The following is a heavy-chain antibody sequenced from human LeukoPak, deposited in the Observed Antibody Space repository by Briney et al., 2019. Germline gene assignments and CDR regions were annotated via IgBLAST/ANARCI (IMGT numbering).Heavy chain of an antibody. Sequence: GGSLRLSCAASGFTFSRYEMNWVRQAPGKGLEWVPYISSSGSTIYYADSVKGRFTISRDNAKNSLYLQMNSLRAEDTAVYYCAELGITMIGGVWGKGTTVTISS. CDR3: AELGITMIGGV. J-gene: IGHJ6*04. CDR1: GFTFSRYE. CDR2: ISSSGSTI. D-gene: IGHD3-10*02. V-gene: IGHV3-48*03.